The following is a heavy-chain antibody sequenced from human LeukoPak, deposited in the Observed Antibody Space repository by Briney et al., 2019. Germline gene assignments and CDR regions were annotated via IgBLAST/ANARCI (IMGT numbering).Heavy chain of an antibody. CDR2: ISGSGGAT. J-gene: IGHJ4*02. Sequence: GGSLRLSCAASGFTFSSYAMSWVRQAPGKGLEWVSCISGSGGATNYADSVKGRFTISRDNSKNTLYLQMNSLRAEDTAVYYCAKALHSNPMRYFDQWGQGTLVTVSS. CDR3: AKALHSNPMRYFDQ. D-gene: IGHD2/OR15-2a*01. V-gene: IGHV3-23*01. CDR1: GFTFSSYA.